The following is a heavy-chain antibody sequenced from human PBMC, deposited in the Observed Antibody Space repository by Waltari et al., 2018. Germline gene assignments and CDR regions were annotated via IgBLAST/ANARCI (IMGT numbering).Heavy chain of an antibody. Sequence: QVQLVQSGAEVKKPGSSVKVSCKASGGTFSSYAISWVRQAPGQGIEWLGGIIPIFGTANYAQKFQGRGTITTDESTSTAYMELSSLRSEDTAVYYCARDFRWDGYVSPYAFDIWGQGTMVTVSS. CDR2: IIPIFGTA. V-gene: IGHV1-69*05. D-gene: IGHD5-12*01. CDR3: ARDFRWDGYVSPYAFDI. J-gene: IGHJ3*02. CDR1: GGTFSSYA.